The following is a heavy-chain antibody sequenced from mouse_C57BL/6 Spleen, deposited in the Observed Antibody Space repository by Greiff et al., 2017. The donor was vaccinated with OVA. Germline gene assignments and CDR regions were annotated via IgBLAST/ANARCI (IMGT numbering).Heavy chain of an antibody. CDR3: ARSGYYGSSYWYFDV. CDR2: IHPASGST. CDR1: GYTFTSYW. V-gene: IGHV1-64*01. D-gene: IGHD1-1*01. J-gene: IGHJ1*03. Sequence: VHLQQPGAELVKPGASVKLSCKASGYTFTSYWMHWVKQRPGQGLEWIGMIHPASGSTNYNEKFQSKATLTVDKSSSTAYMQLSSLTSEDSAVYYCARSGYYGSSYWYFDVWGTGTTVTVSS.